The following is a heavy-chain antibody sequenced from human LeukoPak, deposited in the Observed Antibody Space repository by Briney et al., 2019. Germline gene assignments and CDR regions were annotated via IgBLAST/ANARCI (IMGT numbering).Heavy chain of an antibody. CDR1: GFTFSSYS. V-gene: IGHV3-48*01. CDR2: ISSSSSTI. D-gene: IGHD1-26*01. J-gene: IGHJ5*02. Sequence: GGSLRLSCAASGFTFSSYSMNWVRQAPGKGLEWVSYISSSSSTIYYADSVKGRFTISRDNAKNSLYLQMNSLRAEDTAVYYCAREAIVGATGGFDPWGQGTLVTVSS. CDR3: AREAIVGATGGFDP.